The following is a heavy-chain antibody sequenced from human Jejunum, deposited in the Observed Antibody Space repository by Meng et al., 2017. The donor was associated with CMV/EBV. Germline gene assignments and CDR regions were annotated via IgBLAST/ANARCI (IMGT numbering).Heavy chain of an antibody. CDR3: ANSVRSMDQLLIPPAFDA. D-gene: IGHD2-2*01. J-gene: IGHJ3*01. V-gene: IGHV3-23*03. CDR2: IYSGGGSL. Sequence: TYAMSWVRQAPGKGLEWVAVIYSGGGSLYYGDSVKGRFTISTADSRNTLYLQMNSLRADDTAVYYCANSVRSMDQLLIPPAFDAWGQGTMVTVSS. CDR1: TYA.